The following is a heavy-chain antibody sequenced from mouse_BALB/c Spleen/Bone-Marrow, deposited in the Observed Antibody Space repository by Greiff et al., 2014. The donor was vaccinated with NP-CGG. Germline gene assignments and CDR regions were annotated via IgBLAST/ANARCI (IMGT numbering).Heavy chain of an antibody. V-gene: IGHV1-87*01. CDR3: ARGYYYGSTYGWYFDV. D-gene: IGHD1-1*01. CDR2: IYPGDGDT. CDR1: AYTFTSYW. J-gene: IGHJ1*01. Sequence: QVQLQQSGAELARPGASVKLSCKASAYTFTSYWMQWVKQRPGQGLEWIGAIYPGDGDTRYTQKFKGKATLTAGKSSSTAYMQLSSLASEDSAVYYCARGYYYGSTYGWYFDVWGAGTTVTVSS.